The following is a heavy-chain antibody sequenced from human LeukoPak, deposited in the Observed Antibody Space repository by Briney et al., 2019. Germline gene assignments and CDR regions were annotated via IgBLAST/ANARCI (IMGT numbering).Heavy chain of an antibody. CDR2: IYYSGST. CDR3: FYYYDSSGYYPGYFDY. V-gene: IGHV4-39*01. J-gene: IGHJ4*02. CDR1: GGSISSSSYY. Sequence: SETLSLTCTVSGGSISSSSYYWGWTRQPPGKGLEWIGSIYYSGSTYYNPSLKSRVTISVDTSKNQFSLKLSSVTAADTAVYYPFYYYDSSGYYPGYFDYWGQGTLVTVSS. D-gene: IGHD3-22*01.